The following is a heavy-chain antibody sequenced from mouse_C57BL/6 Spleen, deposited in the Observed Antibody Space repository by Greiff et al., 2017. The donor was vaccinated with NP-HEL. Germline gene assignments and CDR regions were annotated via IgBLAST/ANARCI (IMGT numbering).Heavy chain of an antibody. CDR1: GFTFSSYG. J-gene: IGHJ2*01. CDR3: ARQRGLTGTYYFDY. CDR2: ISSGGSYT. V-gene: IGHV5-6*01. Sequence: VQLKESGGDLVKPGGSLKLSCAASGFTFSSYGMSWVRQTPDKRLEWVATISSGGSYTYYPDSVKGRFTISRDNAKNTLYLQMSSLKSEDTAMYYCARQRGLTGTYYFDYWGQGTTLTVSS. D-gene: IGHD4-1*01.